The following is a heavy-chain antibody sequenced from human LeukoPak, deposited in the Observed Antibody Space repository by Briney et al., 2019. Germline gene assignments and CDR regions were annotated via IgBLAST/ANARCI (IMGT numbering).Heavy chain of an antibody. J-gene: IGHJ4*02. Sequence: GGSLRLSCAASGFILSNYWMGWVRRAPGKGLEWVANINQDGSEKHYVDFLKGRFTISRDNANNSLYLEMNNLSAEDTAVYYCLRGDRRDYWGQGTLVTVSS. CDR3: LRGDRRDY. CDR1: GFILSNYW. CDR2: INQDGSEK. V-gene: IGHV3-7*01.